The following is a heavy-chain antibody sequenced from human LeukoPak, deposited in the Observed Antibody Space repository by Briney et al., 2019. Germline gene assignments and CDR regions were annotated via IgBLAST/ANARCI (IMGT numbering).Heavy chain of an antibody. CDR1: GFTFSDYY. CDR3: ARGYSSDWYFDC. V-gene: IGHV3-11*04. CDR2: ISSSGSTI. Sequence: GGSLRLSCVASGFTFSDYYMNWIRQAPGKGLEWVSYISSSGSTIYYADSVKGRFTISRDNAKNSLYLQMNSLRAEDTAVYYCARGYSSDWYFDCWGQGTLVTVSS. J-gene: IGHJ4*02. D-gene: IGHD6-25*01.